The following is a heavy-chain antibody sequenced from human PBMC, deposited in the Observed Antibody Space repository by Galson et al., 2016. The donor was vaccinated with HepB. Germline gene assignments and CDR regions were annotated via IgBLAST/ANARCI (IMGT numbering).Heavy chain of an antibody. D-gene: IGHD3-9*01. CDR3: ARGGPGFTGYFDY. J-gene: IGHJ4*02. Sequence: SVKVSCKASGDTFSKSAFSWVRQAPGQGLEWLGGIIPFFGTANYSEKFQGKVTITADEATRTVYMELGSLRSEDTAVYFCARGGPGFTGYFDYWGQGTLVTVSS. CDR2: IIPFFGTA. CDR1: GDTFSKSA. V-gene: IGHV1-69*13.